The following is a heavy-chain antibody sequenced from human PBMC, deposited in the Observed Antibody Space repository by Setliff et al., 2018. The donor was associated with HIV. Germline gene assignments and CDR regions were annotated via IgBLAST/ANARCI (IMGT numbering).Heavy chain of an antibody. D-gene: IGHD3-10*01. CDR1: GGSISYYH. CDR3: ARSIYGSGSYPLDY. V-gene: IGHV4-4*07. J-gene: IGHJ4*02. CDR2: IYYTGFT. Sequence: SETLSLTCSVPGGSISYYHWSWIRQPAGKGLEWLGRIYYTGFTDYNPSLKSRLTMSVDTSKNQFSLKLSSVTAADTAVYFCARSIYGSGSYPLDYWGQGSLVTVSS.